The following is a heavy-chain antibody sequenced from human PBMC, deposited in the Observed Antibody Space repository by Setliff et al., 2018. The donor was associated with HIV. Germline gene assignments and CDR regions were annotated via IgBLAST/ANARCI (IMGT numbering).Heavy chain of an antibody. Sequence: ETLSLTCTVSGASISSHNYYWGWIRQSPGKGLEWIASIRSSGDTYYNPSLQSRVIISVDTSNNQISLKLTSVTAADTAVYHCTIPASSLAPNWGRGTQVTVSS. V-gene: IGHV4-39*01. CDR2: IRSSGDT. CDR3: TIPASSLAPN. J-gene: IGHJ4*02. CDR1: GASISSHNYY.